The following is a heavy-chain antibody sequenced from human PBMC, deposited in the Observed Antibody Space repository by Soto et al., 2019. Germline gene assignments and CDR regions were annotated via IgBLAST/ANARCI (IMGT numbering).Heavy chain of an antibody. D-gene: IGHD3-10*01. V-gene: IGHV4-31*01. Sequence: QVQLQESGPGLVNPSQTLSLTCTVSGGSINSGGSNWNWIRQRPGEGLEWIGYITYRGTTYSIPSLKSPVTMSVDTSKNQFSLKLSSVSSADPAVYFCARDSGESPRFFDYWGQGAPVTVSS. CDR3: ARDSGESPRFFDY. CDR1: GGSINSGGSN. CDR2: ITYRGTT. J-gene: IGHJ4*02.